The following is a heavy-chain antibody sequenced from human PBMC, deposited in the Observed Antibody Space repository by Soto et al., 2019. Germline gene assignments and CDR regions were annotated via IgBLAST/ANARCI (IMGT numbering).Heavy chain of an antibody. CDR2: IGTAGDT. D-gene: IGHD3-10*01. V-gene: IGHV3-13*01. J-gene: IGHJ4*02. Sequence: EVQLVESGGGLVQPGGSLRLSCAASGFTFSSYDMHWVRQATGKGLEWVSAIGTAGDTYYPGSVKGRFTISRENAKNSLYLQMNSLRAEDTAVYYCARGKGGSGSYGFCWCQGTLVTVSS. CDR3: ARGKGGSGSYGFC. CDR1: GFTFSSYD.